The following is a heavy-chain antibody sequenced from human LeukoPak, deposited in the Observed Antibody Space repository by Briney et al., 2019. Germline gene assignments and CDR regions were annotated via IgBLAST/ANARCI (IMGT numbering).Heavy chain of an antibody. V-gene: IGHV5-51*01. CDR2: IYPGDSDT. D-gene: IGHD5-12*01. CDR1: GYSFTSYW. J-gene: IGHJ6*03. Sequence: RGESLKISCKGSGYSFTSYWIGWVRQMPGKGLEWMGIIYPGDSDTRYSPSFQGQVTISADKSISTAYLQWSSLKASDTAMYYCARHRGVLWLRDYYYMDVWGKGTTVTISS. CDR3: ARHRGVLWLRDYYYMDV.